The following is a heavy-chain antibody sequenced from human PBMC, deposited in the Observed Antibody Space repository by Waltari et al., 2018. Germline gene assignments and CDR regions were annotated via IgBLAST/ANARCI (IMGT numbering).Heavy chain of an antibody. CDR1: GFFFSNSW. J-gene: IGHJ4*02. CDR2: IKEDGSQR. CDR3: VKGGGNFHS. V-gene: IGHV3-7*03. D-gene: IGHD1-1*01. Sequence: EVQLVESGGGLVQPGESVSLSCVASGFFFSNSWMSWVRQAPGKGLEWVANIKEDGSQRYYVDSVNGRFTISRDNAKNSLYLQMNSLRVEDTAVFYCVKGGGNFHSWGQGTLVTVS.